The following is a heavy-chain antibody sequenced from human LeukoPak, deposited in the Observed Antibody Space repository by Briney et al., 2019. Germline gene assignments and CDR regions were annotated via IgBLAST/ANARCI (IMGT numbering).Heavy chain of an antibody. CDR2: ICAYNGNT. J-gene: IGHJ6*02. CDR3: ARDRRFSSGGTRPRYYYGMDV. V-gene: IGHV1-18*04. Sequence: ASVKVSCKASGYNFPKYGISWVRQAPGQGLEWMGWICAYNGNTHYAQKFQGSVAMTTDTSTKTVYMELRSLRFDGTAVYYCARDRRFSSGGTRPRYYYGMDVWGQGTTVTVSS. D-gene: IGHD3-10*01. CDR1: GYNFPKYG.